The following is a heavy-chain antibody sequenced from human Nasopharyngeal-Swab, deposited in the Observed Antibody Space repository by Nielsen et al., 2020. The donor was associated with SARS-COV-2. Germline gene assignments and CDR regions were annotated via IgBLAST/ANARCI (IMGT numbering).Heavy chain of an antibody. D-gene: IGHD3-22*01. V-gene: IGHV4-38-2*02. CDR1: GYSISSGYY. J-gene: IGHJ4*02. Sequence: SETLSLTCTVSGYSISSGYYWGWIRQPPGKGLEWIGSIYHSGSTYYNPSLKSRVTISVDTSKNQFSLKLSSVTAADTAVYYCATYYYDSSGYYGGWYFDYWGQGTLVTVSS. CDR2: IYHSGST. CDR3: ATYYYDSSGYYGGWYFDY.